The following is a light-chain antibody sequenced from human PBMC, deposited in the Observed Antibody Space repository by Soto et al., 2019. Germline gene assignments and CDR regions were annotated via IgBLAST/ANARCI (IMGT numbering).Light chain of an antibody. CDR1: QSISNY. V-gene: IGKV1-39*01. CDR2: AAS. CDR3: QQRYTTTLT. Sequence: DIQMTQSPSSLSASVGDIVAITCLASQSISNYLNWFQQKPGKDPKLLIYAASSLQSGVPSRFSGSGSGTDFTLTISSLQTEDFATYECQQRYTTTLTVGGGTKVDIK. J-gene: IGKJ4*01.